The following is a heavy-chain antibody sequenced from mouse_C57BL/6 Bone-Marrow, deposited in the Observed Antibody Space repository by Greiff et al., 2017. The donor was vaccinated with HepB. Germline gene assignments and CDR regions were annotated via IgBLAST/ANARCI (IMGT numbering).Heavy chain of an antibody. V-gene: IGHV1-69*01. Sequence: QVQLQQPGAELVMPGASVKLSCKASGYTFTSYWMHWVKQRPGQGLEWIGEIDPSDSYTNYNQKFKGKSTLTVDKSSSTAYMQLSSLTSEDSAVYYCARRGYYGSSYVWYFDVWGTGTTVTVSS. CDR1: GYTFTSYW. J-gene: IGHJ1*03. D-gene: IGHD1-1*01. CDR3: ARRGYYGSSYVWYFDV. CDR2: IDPSDSYT.